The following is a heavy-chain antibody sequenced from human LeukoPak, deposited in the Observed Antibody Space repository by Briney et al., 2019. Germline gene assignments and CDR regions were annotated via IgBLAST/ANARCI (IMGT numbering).Heavy chain of an antibody. CDR1: GGTFSSYA. CDR3: ARDPEQWLVLSDYYGMDV. J-gene: IGHJ6*02. V-gene: IGHV1-69*01. Sequence: SVKVSCKASGGTFSSYAISWVRPAPGQGLEWMGGVIPIFGTANYAQKFQGRVTITADESTSTAYMELSSLRSEDTAVYYCARDPEQWLVLSDYYGMDVWGQGTTVTVSS. CDR2: VIPIFGTA. D-gene: IGHD6-19*01.